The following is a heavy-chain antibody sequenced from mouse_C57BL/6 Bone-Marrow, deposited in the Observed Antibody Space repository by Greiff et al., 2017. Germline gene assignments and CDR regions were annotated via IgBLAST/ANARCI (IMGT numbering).Heavy chain of an antibody. Sequence: QVQLQQPGAELVRPGSSVKLSCKASGYTFTSYWMRWVKQRPLQGLEWIGNIDPSDSETHYNQKFKDTATLTVDKSSSTAYMQLSSLTSEDSAVYYCARWGLNYYGSSYFHWYFDVWGTGTTVTVSS. CDR3: ARWGLNYYGSSYFHWYFDV. V-gene: IGHV1-52*01. CDR2: IDPSDSET. D-gene: IGHD1-1*01. CDR1: GYTFTSYW. J-gene: IGHJ1*03.